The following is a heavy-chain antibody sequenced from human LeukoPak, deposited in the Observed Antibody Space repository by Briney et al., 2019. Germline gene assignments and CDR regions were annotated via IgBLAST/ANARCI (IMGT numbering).Heavy chain of an antibody. D-gene: IGHD6-13*01. V-gene: IGHV4-38-2*02. CDR1: GYSISSGYY. J-gene: IGHJ4*02. Sequence: PSETLSLTCNVSGYSISSGYYWGWIRQPPGKGLEWIANIYSTGTTNFNPSRKSRVSISVDTSKNQLSLKLTSVTAADTAVYFCARDGGSSSWLAYWGQGTLVTVSS. CDR2: IYSTGTT. CDR3: ARDGGSSSWLAY.